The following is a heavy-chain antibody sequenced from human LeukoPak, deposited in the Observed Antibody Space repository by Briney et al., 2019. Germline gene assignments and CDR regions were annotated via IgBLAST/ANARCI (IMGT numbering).Heavy chain of an antibody. V-gene: IGHV4-31*03. D-gene: IGHD3-22*01. CDR1: GGSISSGGYY. CDR2: IYYSGST. CDR3: ARGSFYYDSSGRGPNWFDP. J-gene: IGHJ5*02. Sequence: SQTLSLTCTVSGGSISSGGYYWSWIRQHPGKGLEWIGYIYYSGSTYYNPSLKSRVTISVDTSKNQFSLKLSSVTAADTAVYYCARGSFYYDSSGRGPNWFDPWGQGTLVTVSS.